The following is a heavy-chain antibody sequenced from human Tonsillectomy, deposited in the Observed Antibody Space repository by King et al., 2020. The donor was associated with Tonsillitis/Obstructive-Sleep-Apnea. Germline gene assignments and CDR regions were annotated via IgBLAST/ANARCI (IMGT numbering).Heavy chain of an antibody. CDR1: GFTFSRSG. J-gene: IGHJ6*03. CDR2: ISNDGSHN. V-gene: IGHV3-30*18. D-gene: IGHD2-2*02. CDR3: AKDGWEDFVVVPAAIRDYYYYFMDV. Sequence: VQLVESGGGVVQPGGSLRLSCEASGFTFSRSGIHWVRQAPGKGLEWVAVISNDGSHNYYADSVKGRFTISRDNSKNTLYLQMNRLRAEDTAVYYCAKDGWEDFVVVPAAIRDYYYYFMDVWGKGTTVTVSS.